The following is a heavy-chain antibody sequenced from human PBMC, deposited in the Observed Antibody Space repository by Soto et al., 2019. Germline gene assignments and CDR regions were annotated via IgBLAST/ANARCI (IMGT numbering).Heavy chain of an antibody. CDR1: GYTFTSNS. CDR3: ARISSDSCGWLTDY. Sequence: ASVKVSCKASGYTFTSNSIGWVRQAPGQGLEWMGWINVYNGNTKYAQQLQGRVTLTTDTSTSTAYMDLRSLRSDDTAVYYCARISSDSCGWLTDYCGQRTLVTVSS. V-gene: IGHV1-18*04. D-gene: IGHD2-2*01. J-gene: IGHJ4*01. CDR2: INVYNGNT.